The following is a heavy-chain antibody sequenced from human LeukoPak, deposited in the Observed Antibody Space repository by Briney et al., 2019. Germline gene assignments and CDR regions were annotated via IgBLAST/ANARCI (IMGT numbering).Heavy chain of an antibody. CDR1: GGSISSYY. CDR2: IYYSGST. J-gene: IGHJ6*02. D-gene: IGHD5-12*01. CDR3: ARGIYSGYGMDV. V-gene: IGHV4-59*01. Sequence: SEALSLTCTVSGGSISSYYWSWIRQPPGKGLEWIGYIYYSGSTNYNPSLKSRVTISVDTSKNQFSLKLSSVTAADTAVYYCARGIYSGYGMDVWGQGTTVTVSS.